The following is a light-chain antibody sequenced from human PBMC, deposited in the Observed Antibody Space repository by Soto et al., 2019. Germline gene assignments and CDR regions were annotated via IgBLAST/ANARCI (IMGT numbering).Light chain of an antibody. V-gene: IGKV3D-20*01. CDR2: DAS. CDR3: QKSGSSPIT. CDR1: QSVSRSY. J-gene: IGKJ5*01. Sequence: EIVLTQSPATLSLSPGEIATLSCGASQSVSRSYLAWYQQKPGLAPRLIIYDASTRATGIPDRFSGSGSGTDFTLTISRLEPEDFAVYYCQKSGSSPITFGQGTRLEIK.